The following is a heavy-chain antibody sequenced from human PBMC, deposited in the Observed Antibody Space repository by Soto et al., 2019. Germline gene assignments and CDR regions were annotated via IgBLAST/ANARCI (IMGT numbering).Heavy chain of an antibody. V-gene: IGHV3-23*01. CDR1: GFTFSSYA. CDR2: ISGSGGST. Sequence: EVQLLESGGGLVQPGGSLRLSCAASGFTFSSYAMSWVRQAPGKGLEWVSAISGSGGSTYYADSVKGRFTISRDNSKNTMYLQMNSLRAEDTAVYYCAKSPEVGLKVYAPEYYFDYWGQGTLVTVSS. CDR3: AKSPEVGLKVYAPEYYFDY. J-gene: IGHJ4*02. D-gene: IGHD2-8*01.